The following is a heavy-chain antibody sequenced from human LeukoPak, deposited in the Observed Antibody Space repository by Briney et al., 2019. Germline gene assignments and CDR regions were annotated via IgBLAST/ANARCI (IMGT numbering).Heavy chain of an antibody. D-gene: IGHD1-26*01. CDR3: ARESGSYEAYFDY. Sequence: GSSVKVSCKASGGTFSSYAISWVRQAPGQGLEWMGRIFPIFATANYAQKFQGRVTITADESTSTAYMELSSLRSEDTAVYYCARESGSYEAYFDYWGQGTLVIVSS. J-gene: IGHJ4*02. V-gene: IGHV1-69*15. CDR1: GGTFSSYA. CDR2: IFPIFATA.